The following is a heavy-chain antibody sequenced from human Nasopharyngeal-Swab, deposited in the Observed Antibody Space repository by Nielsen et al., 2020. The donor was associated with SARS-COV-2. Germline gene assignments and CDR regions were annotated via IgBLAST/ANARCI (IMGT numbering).Heavy chain of an antibody. V-gene: IGHV3-30-3*01. CDR3: ARGIIAAAED. J-gene: IGHJ4*02. Sequence: GESLKISCAASGFTFTSYDIHWVRQAPGTGLGWVAVISYDGSTKYYADSVKGRFTVSRDNSKNTLYLQMNSLRAEDTAVYYCARGIIAAAEDWGQGTLVTVSS. D-gene: IGHD6-13*01. CDR1: GFTFTSYD. CDR2: ISYDGSTK.